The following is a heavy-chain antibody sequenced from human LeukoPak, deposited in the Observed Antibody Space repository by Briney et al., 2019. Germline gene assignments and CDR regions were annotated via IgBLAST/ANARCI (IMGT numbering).Heavy chain of an antibody. V-gene: IGHV1-8*01. Sequence: ASVKVSCKACGYTFTSHDINWVRQATGQGLEWLGFMNPNSGNTGYAQKFQGRVIMTSDTSITTAYMELSSLTSEDTAVYYCTRVPRESYAHWGQGTLVTVSS. J-gene: IGHJ4*02. CDR3: TRVPRESYAH. CDR2: MNPNSGNT. CDR1: GYTFTSHD. D-gene: IGHD3-16*01.